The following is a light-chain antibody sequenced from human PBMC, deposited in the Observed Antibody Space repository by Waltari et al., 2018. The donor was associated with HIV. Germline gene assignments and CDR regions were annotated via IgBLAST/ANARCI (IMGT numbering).Light chain of an antibody. CDR3: AIWDGSLNGV. J-gene: IGLJ3*02. Sequence: QSVLTQAPSASGTPGQRVIISCSGSSSNIGRNTVSWYQQLPGTAPKLLIFSDNRRPSGIPERFSGSKSGTSASLAISGLQIEDEGDYFCAIWDGSLNGVFGGGTKLTVL. CDR2: SDN. CDR1: SSNIGRNT. V-gene: IGLV1-44*01.